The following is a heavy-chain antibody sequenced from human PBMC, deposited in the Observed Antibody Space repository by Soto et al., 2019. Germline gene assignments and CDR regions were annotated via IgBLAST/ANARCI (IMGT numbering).Heavy chain of an antibody. V-gene: IGHV3-30*18. J-gene: IGHJ5*02. Sequence: GGSLRLSCAASGFTFSSYGMHWVRQAPGRGLEWLAFISYDGRNEYYAESEKGRFTISRDNSKSTLYLQMDSLRPEDTAVYYCAKSIAVAAGWFDPWGQGALVTVSS. CDR2: ISYDGRNE. CDR3: AKSIAVAAGWFDP. CDR1: GFTFSSYG. D-gene: IGHD6-19*01.